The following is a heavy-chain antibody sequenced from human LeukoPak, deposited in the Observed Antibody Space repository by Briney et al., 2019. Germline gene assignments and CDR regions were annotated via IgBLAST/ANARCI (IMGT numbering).Heavy chain of an antibody. Sequence: GGSLRLSCAASGFTFSSYSMNWVRQAPGKGLEWVSYISSSSSTIYYADSVKGRFTISRDNAKNSLYLQMNSLRAEDMAVYYCARQSGYGDYWFDPWGQGTLVTVSS. CDR2: ISSSSSTI. D-gene: IGHD4-17*01. CDR3: ARQSGYGDYWFDP. CDR1: GFTFSSYS. J-gene: IGHJ5*02. V-gene: IGHV3-48*04.